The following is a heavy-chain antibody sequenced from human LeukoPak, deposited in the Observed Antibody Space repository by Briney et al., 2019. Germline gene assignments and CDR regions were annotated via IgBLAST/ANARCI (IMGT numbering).Heavy chain of an antibody. J-gene: IGHJ4*02. Sequence: GGSLRLSCAASGFTFSSYAMSWVRQAPGKGLEWVPAISGSSSSTYYADSVKGRFTISRDNSKNTLCLQMNSLRAEDTAVYYCAKDRISTKDYYDSSGYYFWGQGTLVTVSS. V-gene: IGHV3-23*01. CDR1: GFTFSSYA. D-gene: IGHD3-22*01. CDR3: AKDRISTKDYYDSSGYYF. CDR2: ISGSSSST.